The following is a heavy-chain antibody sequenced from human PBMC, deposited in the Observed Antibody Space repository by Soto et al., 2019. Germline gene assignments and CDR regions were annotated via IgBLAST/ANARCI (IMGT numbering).Heavy chain of an antibody. Sequence: QVQLVQSGAEVKKPGASVKVSCKASGYTFTSYDINWVRQATGQGLEWMGWMNPNSGNTGYAQKFQGRVTMTRNTSKSTANMEVSSRRSEDTAVDYGARAKGERYCSGGSCYPKGDAFDIWGQGTMVTVSS. CDR2: MNPNSGNT. D-gene: IGHD2-15*01. J-gene: IGHJ3*02. CDR1: GYTFTSYD. CDR3: ARAKGERYCSGGSCYPKGDAFDI. V-gene: IGHV1-8*01.